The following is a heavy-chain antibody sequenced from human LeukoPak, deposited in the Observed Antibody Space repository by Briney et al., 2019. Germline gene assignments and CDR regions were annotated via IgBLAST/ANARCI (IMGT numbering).Heavy chain of an antibody. Sequence: SGTLSLTCAVSGGSISSNNWWSWVRQPPGKGLEWIGEIYHSGSTNYNPSLKSRVTISIDTSQNQFSLKLTSVTAADTAVYYCARGVSYILNYYGMDVWGQGPTVTVSS. J-gene: IGHJ6*02. CDR1: GGSISSNNW. V-gene: IGHV4-4*02. CDR3: ARGVSYILNYYGMDV. CDR2: IYHSGST. D-gene: IGHD2-8*01.